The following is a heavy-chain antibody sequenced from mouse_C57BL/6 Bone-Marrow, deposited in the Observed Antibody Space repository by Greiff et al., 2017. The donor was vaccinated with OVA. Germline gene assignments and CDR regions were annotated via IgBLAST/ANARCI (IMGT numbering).Heavy chain of an antibody. CDR1: GYTFTSYG. CDR2: IYPRSGNT. Sequence: VKLQESGAELARPGASVKLSCKASGYTFTSYGISWVKQRTGQGLEWIGEIYPRSGNTYYNEKFKGKATLTADKSSSTAYMELRSLTSEDSAVYFCARDYGSGQLFDYWGQGTTLTVSS. J-gene: IGHJ2*01. V-gene: IGHV1-81*01. CDR3: ARDYGSGQLFDY. D-gene: IGHD1-1*01.